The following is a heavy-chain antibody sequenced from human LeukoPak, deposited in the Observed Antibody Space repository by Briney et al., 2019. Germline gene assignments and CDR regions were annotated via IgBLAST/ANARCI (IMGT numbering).Heavy chain of an antibody. Sequence: SVEVSCKASGGTFSSYAISWVRQAPGQGLEWMGGIIPIFGTANYAQKFQGRVTITADESTSTAYMELSSLRPEDTAVYYCASCRGCYDWYFDLWGRGTLVTVSS. V-gene: IGHV1-69*01. CDR2: IIPIFGTA. CDR1: GGTFSSYA. J-gene: IGHJ2*01. CDR3: ASCRGCYDWYFDL. D-gene: IGHD2-2*01.